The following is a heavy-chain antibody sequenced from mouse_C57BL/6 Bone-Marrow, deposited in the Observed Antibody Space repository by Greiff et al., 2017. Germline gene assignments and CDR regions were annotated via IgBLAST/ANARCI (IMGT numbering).Heavy chain of an antibody. CDR2: IYPSSGNT. D-gene: IGHD1-1*02. J-gene: IGHJ1*03. Sequence: VQLQQSGAELARPGASVKLSCKASGYTFTSYGISWVKQSTGQGLEWIGEIYPSSGNTYYNEKFKGKATLTADKSSSTAYMELRSLTSEDSAVYFCARNGGSAGWYFDVWGTGTTVTVSS. V-gene: IGHV1-81*01. CDR3: ARNGGSAGWYFDV. CDR1: GYTFTSYG.